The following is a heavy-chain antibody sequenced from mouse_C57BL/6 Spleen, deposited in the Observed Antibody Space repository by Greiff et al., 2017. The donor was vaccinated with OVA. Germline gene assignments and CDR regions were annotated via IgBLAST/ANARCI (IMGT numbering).Heavy chain of an antibody. D-gene: IGHD2-3*01. CDR3: ARQGDGYYGY. CDR1: GFTFSSYT. Sequence: EVKLMESGGGLVKPGGSLKLSCAASGFTFSSYTMSWVRQTPEKRLEWVATISGGGGNTYYPDSVKGRFTISRDNAKNTLYLQMSSLRSEDTALYYCARQGDGYYGYWGQGTTLTVSS. CDR2: ISGGGGNT. J-gene: IGHJ2*01. V-gene: IGHV5-9*01.